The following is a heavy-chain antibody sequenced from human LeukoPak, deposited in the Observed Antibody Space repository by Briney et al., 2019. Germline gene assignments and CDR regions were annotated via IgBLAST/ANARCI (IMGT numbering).Heavy chain of an antibody. V-gene: IGHV3-9*01. CDR2: ISWNSGSI. D-gene: IGHD3-22*01. J-gene: IGHJ3*02. Sequence: QPGGSLRLSCAASGFTFDDYAMHWVRQAPGKGLEWVSGISWNSGSIGYADSVKGRFTISRDNAKNSLYLQMNSLRAEDTALYYCAKDYYDSSGYYYMSAFDIWGQGTMVTVSS. CDR1: GFTFDDYA. CDR3: AKDYYDSSGYYYMSAFDI.